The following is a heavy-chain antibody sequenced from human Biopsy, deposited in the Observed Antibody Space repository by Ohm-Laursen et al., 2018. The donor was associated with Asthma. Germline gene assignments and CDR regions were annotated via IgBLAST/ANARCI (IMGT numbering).Heavy chain of an antibody. D-gene: IGHD3-22*01. Sequence: TLSLTCAVSGDSINSGGYSWNWIRQPPGKGLEGIGHLFHSGTTYHNPSLKSRVTISVDRSKRQFSLKVNSVTAADTAVYYCARMITMIQAANYYSYAMDVWGQGTTVTVSS. V-gene: IGHV4-30-2*01. J-gene: IGHJ6*02. CDR2: LFHSGTT. CDR1: GDSINSGGYS. CDR3: ARMITMIQAANYYSYAMDV.